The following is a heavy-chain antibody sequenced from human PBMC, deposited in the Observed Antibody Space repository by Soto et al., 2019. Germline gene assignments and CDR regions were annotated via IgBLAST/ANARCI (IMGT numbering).Heavy chain of an antibody. CDR1: GFTFSSYS. CDR3: ASPGYSSSWESFQY. V-gene: IGHV3-48*02. D-gene: IGHD6-13*01. CDR2: ISSSSSTI. J-gene: IGHJ1*01. Sequence: PGGSLILSCAASGFTFSSYSMNWVRQAPGKGLEWVSYISSSSSTIYYADSVKGRFTISRDNAKNSLYLQMNSLRDEDTAVYYCASPGYSSSWESFQYWGQGTLVTVSS.